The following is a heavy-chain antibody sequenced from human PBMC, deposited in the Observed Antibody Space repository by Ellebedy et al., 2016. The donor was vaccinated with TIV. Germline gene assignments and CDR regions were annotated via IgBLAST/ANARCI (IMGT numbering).Heavy chain of an antibody. J-gene: IGHJ5*02. V-gene: IGHV3-53*01. CDR1: GFTVSSNY. CDR2: IYAGGTT. D-gene: IGHD4-17*01. Sequence: GGSLRLXXAVSGFTVSSNYMSWVRQVPGRGLEWVSVIYAGGTTDYVPSVKGRFSISRDTSKNTLFLQMNSLRADDTAIYYCAVGRPNYGDFPSWGQGTLVTVSS. CDR3: AVGRPNYGDFPS.